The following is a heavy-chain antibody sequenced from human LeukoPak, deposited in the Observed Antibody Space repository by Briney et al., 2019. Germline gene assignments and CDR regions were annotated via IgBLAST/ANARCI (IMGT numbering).Heavy chain of an antibody. D-gene: IGHD5-24*01. CDR3: ARVPRDGYNYPFDY. V-gene: IGHV1-18*01. CDR2: ISAYNGNT. J-gene: IGHJ4*02. Sequence: GASVKVSCKASGYTFTSYGISWVRQAPGQGLEWMGWISAYNGNTNYAQKLQGRVTMTTDTSTSTAYMELSSLRSEDTAVYYCARVPRDGYNYPFDYWGQGTLVTVSS. CDR1: GYTFTSYG.